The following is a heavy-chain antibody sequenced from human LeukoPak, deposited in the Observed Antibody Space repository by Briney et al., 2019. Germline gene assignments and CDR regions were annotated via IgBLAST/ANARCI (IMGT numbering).Heavy chain of an antibody. CDR1: GLTFSTYA. J-gene: IGHJ4*02. CDR2: ISGSGGGT. V-gene: IGHV3-23*01. CDR3: SKRGAYYFDY. Sequence: GRSPTPSCAASGLTFSTYAISWVRQAPGKGLEWASSISGSGGGTYYADSVKGRFTISRDNSKKSLFLQMNNLRAEDTAVYYCSKRGAYYFDYWGQGTLVTVSS. D-gene: IGHD1-26*01.